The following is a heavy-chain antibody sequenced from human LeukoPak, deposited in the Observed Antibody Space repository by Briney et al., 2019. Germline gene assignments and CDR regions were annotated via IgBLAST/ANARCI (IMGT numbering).Heavy chain of an antibody. J-gene: IGHJ4*02. Sequence: ASVMVSCKTSGYTFTNHGISWVRQAPGQGLEWMGWISGYNGNTNYVQKFRGRVTMTTDTSTSTAYMELRSLSSDDTAVYYCARDLSLGRHDDGEPFDYWGQRTLVTVSS. V-gene: IGHV1-18*01. CDR2: ISGYNGNT. CDR3: ARDLSLGRHDDGEPFDY. CDR1: GYTFTNHG. D-gene: IGHD4-17*01.